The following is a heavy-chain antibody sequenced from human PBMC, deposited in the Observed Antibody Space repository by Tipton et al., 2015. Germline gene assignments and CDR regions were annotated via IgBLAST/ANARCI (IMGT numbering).Heavy chain of an antibody. CDR3: AREVWYNDSTGYDY. Sequence: QLVQSGAEVKKPGASVKVSCKASGYTFTSYGISWVRQAPGKGLQWVSVISGSSGNTFYADSVRGRFTISKDNSKNTLSLQMNSLRAEDTAVYYCAREVWYNDSTGYDYWGQGTLVTVSS. J-gene: IGHJ4*02. D-gene: IGHD3-22*01. CDR2: ISGSSGNT. V-gene: IGHV3-23*04. CDR1: GYTFTSYG.